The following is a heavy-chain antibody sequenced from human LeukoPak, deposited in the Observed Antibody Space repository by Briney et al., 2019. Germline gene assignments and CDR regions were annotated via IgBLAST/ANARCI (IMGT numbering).Heavy chain of an antibody. J-gene: IGHJ4*02. Sequence: PGGSLRLSCAASGFTFSSYAMHWVRQAPGKGLEWVAVISYDGSNKYYADSVKGRFTISRDNSKNTLYLQMNSLKTEDTAVYYCTTPKGVVIISDYWGQGTLVTVSS. CDR3: TTPKGVVIISDY. D-gene: IGHD3-3*01. CDR2: ISYDGSNK. CDR1: GFTFSSYA. V-gene: IGHV3-30*04.